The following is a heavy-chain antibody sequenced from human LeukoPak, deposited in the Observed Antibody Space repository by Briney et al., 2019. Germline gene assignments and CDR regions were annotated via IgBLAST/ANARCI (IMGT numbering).Heavy chain of an antibody. Sequence: PSETLSLTCTVSGGSISSYYWSWIRQPAGKGLEWIGRIYTSGSTNYNPSLKSRVTMSVDTSKNQFSLKLSSVTAADTGVYYCARGFTMVRGPYGWFDPWGQGTLVTVSS. V-gene: IGHV4-4*07. CDR1: GGSISSYY. CDR2: IYTSGST. J-gene: IGHJ5*02. CDR3: ARGFTMVRGPYGWFDP. D-gene: IGHD3-10*01.